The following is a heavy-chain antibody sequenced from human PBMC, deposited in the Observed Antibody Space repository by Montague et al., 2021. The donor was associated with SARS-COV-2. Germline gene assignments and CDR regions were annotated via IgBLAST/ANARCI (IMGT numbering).Heavy chain of an antibody. CDR3: ARDLFWGTDSGTQQRRDY. D-gene: IGHD3-16*01. CDR1: GFTFSSYG. J-gene: IGHJ4*02. CDR2: IWYDGSNK. Sequence: SLRLSCAASGFTFSSYGMRWVRQAPGKGLEWVAVIWYDGSNKYYADSVKGRFTTSRDNSKNTLYLQMNSLRAEDAAVYYCARDLFWGTDSGTQQRRDYWGQGTLVTVSS. V-gene: IGHV3-33*01.